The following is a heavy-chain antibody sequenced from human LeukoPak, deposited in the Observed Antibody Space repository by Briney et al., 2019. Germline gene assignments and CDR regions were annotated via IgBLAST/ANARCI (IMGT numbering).Heavy chain of an antibody. V-gene: IGHV4-31*03. J-gene: IGHJ5*02. CDR2: IYYSGST. CDR1: GGSISCGGYY. Sequence: SQTLSLTCIVSGGSISCGGYYWSWIRQHPGKALGGIGYIYYSGSTYYNPSLKSRVTMSVDTSKTQFSLKLSSVTAADTAVYYCARLESRTEFWSGYTSSWFDPWGQGTLVTVSS. D-gene: IGHD3-3*01. CDR3: ARLESRTEFWSGYTSSWFDP.